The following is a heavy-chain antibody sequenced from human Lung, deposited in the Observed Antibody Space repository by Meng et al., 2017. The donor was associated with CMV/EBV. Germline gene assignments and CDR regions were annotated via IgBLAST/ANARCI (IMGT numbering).Heavy chain of an antibody. CDR1: RYTFSTYA. V-gene: IGHV7-4-1*02. CDR2: NSTNTGTP. J-gene: IGHJ5*02. D-gene: IGHD2/OR15-2a*01. Sequence: QGKLVESGLEVKKTVAAVTFSCKGFRYTFSTYAIKWVRQAHVRGLECMGWNSTNTGTPTYTPGFTGRFVFYLDTSVSTAYLKISSLKAEDTAVYYCARGGNFDPWGQGTLVTVSS. CDR3: ARGGNFDP.